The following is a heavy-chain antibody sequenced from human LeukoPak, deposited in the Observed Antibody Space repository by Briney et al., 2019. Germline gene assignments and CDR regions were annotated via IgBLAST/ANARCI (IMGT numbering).Heavy chain of an antibody. CDR2: IGTAGDT. Sequence: GGSLRLSCATSGFTLSSYAMHWVRQATGKGLEWVSAIGTAGDTYYSGSVKGRFTISRENAKNSLSLQMNSLRAEDTAVYYCVRQQTPHGNFDYWGQGTLVTVSS. CDR1: GFTLSSYA. V-gene: IGHV3-13*01. CDR3: VRQQTPHGNFDY. D-gene: IGHD1-26*01. J-gene: IGHJ4*02.